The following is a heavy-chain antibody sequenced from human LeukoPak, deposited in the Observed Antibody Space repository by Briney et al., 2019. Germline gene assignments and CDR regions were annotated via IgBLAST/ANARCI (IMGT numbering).Heavy chain of an antibody. CDR1: GFTFSSYS. Sequence: PGGSLRLSCAASGFTFSSYSMNWVRQAPGKGLEWVSSISSSSSYIYYADSVKGRFTISRDNAKNSLYLQMNSLRAEDTAVYYCARDSLLWKQQSDYYYYYMDVWGKGTTVTVSS. V-gene: IGHV3-21*01. CDR2: ISSSSSYI. D-gene: IGHD6-13*01. J-gene: IGHJ6*03. CDR3: ARDSLLWKQQSDYYYYYMDV.